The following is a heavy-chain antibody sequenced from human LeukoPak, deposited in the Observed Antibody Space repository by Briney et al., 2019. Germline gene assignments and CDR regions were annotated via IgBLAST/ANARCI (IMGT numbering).Heavy chain of an antibody. CDR1: GFTFSSYG. J-gene: IGHJ4*02. D-gene: IGHD3-3*01. V-gene: IGHV3-30*02. CDR3: AKGPSYDFWSGYFFDY. Sequence: GGSLRLSCAASGFTFSSYGMHWVRQAPGKGLEWVAFIRYDGSNKYYADSVKGRFTISRDNSKNTLYLQMNSLRAEDTAVYYCAKGPSYDFWSGYFFDYWGQGTLVTVSS. CDR2: IRYDGSNK.